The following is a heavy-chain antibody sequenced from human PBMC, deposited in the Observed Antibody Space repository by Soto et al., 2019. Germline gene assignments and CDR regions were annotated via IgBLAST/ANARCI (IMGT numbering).Heavy chain of an antibody. Sequence: QVQLVQSGAEVKKPGSSVKVSCKASGGTFSSYAISWVRQAPGQGLEWMGGIIPIFGTANYAQKFQGRVTITADESTSTAYMELSSLRSEDTAVHYCASNPGIAAPAPYGMDVWGQGTTVTVSS. CDR3: ASNPGIAAPAPYGMDV. D-gene: IGHD6-13*01. CDR2: IIPIFGTA. J-gene: IGHJ6*02. V-gene: IGHV1-69*01. CDR1: GGTFSSYA.